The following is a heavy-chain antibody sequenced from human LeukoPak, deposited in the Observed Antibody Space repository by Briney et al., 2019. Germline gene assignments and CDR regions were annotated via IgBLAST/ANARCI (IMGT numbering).Heavy chain of an antibody. D-gene: IGHD1-26*01. V-gene: IGHV4-31*03. CDR3: ARVKVGATFYYYAMDV. CDR1: GGSISSGNYY. Sequence: KPSETLSLTCTVSGGSISSGNYYWSWIRQHPGKGLEWIGNMRYSGSTHYNPSLKSRVAVSLDTSKNQFSLKLSYVTAADTAVYYCARVKVGATFYYYAMDVWGQGTTVTVSS. J-gene: IGHJ6*02. CDR2: MRYSGST.